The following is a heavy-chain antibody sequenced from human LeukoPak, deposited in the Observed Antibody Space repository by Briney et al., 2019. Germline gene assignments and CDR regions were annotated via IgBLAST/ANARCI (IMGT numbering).Heavy chain of an antibody. J-gene: IGHJ6*03. CDR3: GRGFAVVPAGLMDV. V-gene: IGHV3-74*03. CDR2: IKTDGSST. D-gene: IGHD2-2*01. CDR1: GFTFSSYW. Sequence: PGGSLRLSCAAAGFTFSSYWMHWARQTPGKGLMWVSRIKTDGSSTTYADSVKGRFTTSRDNATNKPYLQMNSLRLENTTVYYCGRGFAVVPAGLMDVWGKGTTVTVSS.